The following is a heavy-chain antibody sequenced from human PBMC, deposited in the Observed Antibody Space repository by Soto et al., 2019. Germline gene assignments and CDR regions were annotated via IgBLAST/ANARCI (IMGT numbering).Heavy chain of an antibody. CDR1: GGSFSGYY. CDR2: INHSGST. D-gene: IGHD3-10*01. V-gene: IGHV4-34*01. Sequence: PSETLSLTCAVYGGSFSGYYWSWIRQPPGKGLEWIGEINHSGSTNYNPSLKSRVTISVDTSKNQFSLKLSSVTAADTAVYYCARGRFYYGSGSYRWFDPWGQGTLVT. CDR3: ARGRFYYGSGSYRWFDP. J-gene: IGHJ5*02.